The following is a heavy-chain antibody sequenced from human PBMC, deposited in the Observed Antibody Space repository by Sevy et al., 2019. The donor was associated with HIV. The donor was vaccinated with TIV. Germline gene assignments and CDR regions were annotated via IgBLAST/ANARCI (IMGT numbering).Heavy chain of an antibody. J-gene: IGHJ4*02. CDR3: ASVPRGNYVFDY. Sequence: GGSLRLSCTASGFTFGDYAMSWFRQAPGKGLEWVGFIRSKGYGGTTEYAASVKGRFTISRDDSKSIAYVQMNSLKTEDTAVYYCASVPRGNYVFDYWGQGTLVTVSS. CDR2: IRSKGYGGTT. V-gene: IGHV3-49*03. D-gene: IGHD4-4*01. CDR1: GFTFGDYA.